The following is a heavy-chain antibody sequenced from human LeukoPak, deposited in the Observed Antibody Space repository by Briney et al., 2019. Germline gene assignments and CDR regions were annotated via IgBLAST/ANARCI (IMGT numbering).Heavy chain of an antibody. V-gene: IGHV3-23*01. Sequence: GGSLRLSCAASGFTFSSYAMSWVRQAPGKGLEWVSAISDGGGTTYYTDSVQGRFTISRDYSKNTLFLQMNSLRADDTAVYYCAKVGTGDLFRALDYWGQGTLVTVSS. CDR3: AKVGTGDLFRALDY. D-gene: IGHD1-14*01. J-gene: IGHJ4*02. CDR2: ISDGGGTT. CDR1: GFTFSSYA.